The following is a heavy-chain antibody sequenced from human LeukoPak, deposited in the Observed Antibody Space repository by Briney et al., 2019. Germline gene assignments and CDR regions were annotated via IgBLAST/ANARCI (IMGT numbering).Heavy chain of an antibody. CDR2: ISGSGGST. J-gene: IGHJ4*02. Sequence: GGSLRLSCAASGITFSSYAMSWVRQAPGKGLEWVSAISGSGGSTYYADSVKGRFTISRDNSKNTLYLQMNSLRAEDTAVYYCAKDLPSGWLTKTIVFDYWGQGTLVTVSS. V-gene: IGHV3-23*01. CDR3: AKDLPSGWLTKTIVFDY. CDR1: GITFSSYA. D-gene: IGHD6-19*01.